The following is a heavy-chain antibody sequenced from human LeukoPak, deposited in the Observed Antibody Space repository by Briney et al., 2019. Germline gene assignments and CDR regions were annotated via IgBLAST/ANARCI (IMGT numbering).Heavy chain of an antibody. J-gene: IGHJ4*02. V-gene: IGHV1-46*01. D-gene: IGHD5-24*01. Sequence: ASVKVSCKASGYTFTSYYMHWVRQAPGQGLEWMGIINPSGGSTSYAQKFQGRVTMTRDMSTSTVYMELSSLRSEDTAVYYCAITKRGVDGYNFGNFDYWGQGTLVTVSS. CDR2: INPSGGST. CDR3: AITKRGVDGYNFGNFDY. CDR1: GYTFTSYY.